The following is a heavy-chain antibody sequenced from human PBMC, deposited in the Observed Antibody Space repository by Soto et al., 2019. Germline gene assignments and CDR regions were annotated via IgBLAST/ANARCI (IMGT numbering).Heavy chain of an antibody. CDR3: ARPGDAYGLDV. D-gene: IGHD2-21*02. Sequence: QLQLHESGPGLVKPSETLSLTCSVSGASITRSSYYWAWIRQPPGKGLEWIASIHSQSGSTYYDPSLKGRVLISVDTSKNHFSLNLSSVTAADTAVYYCARPGDAYGLDVWGQGTTVTVSS. V-gene: IGHV4-39*01. CDR1: GASITRSSYY. J-gene: IGHJ6*02. CDR2: IHSQSGST.